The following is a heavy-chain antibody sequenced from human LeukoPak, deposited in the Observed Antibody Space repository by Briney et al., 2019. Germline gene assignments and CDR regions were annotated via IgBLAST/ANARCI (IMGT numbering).Heavy chain of an antibody. CDR1: GYTFTGYY. CDR3: VRGSDPLEY. Sequence: GASVKFSCKASGYTFTGYYMHCVRQAPGQGLEWMGWINPNSGGTNYAQKFQGRVTMTRDTSISTAYMELSRLRSDDTAVYYCVRGSDPLEYWGQGTLVTVSS. J-gene: IGHJ4*02. CDR2: INPNSGGT. V-gene: IGHV1-2*02.